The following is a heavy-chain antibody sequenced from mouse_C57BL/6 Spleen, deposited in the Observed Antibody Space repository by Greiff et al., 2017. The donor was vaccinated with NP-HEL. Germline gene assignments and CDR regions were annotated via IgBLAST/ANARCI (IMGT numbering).Heavy chain of an antibody. D-gene: IGHD2-1*01. Sequence: VKLMESGAELVKPGASVKISCKASGYAFSSYWMNWVKQRPGKGLEWIGQIYPGDGDTNYNGKFKGKATLTADKSSSTAYMQLSSLTSEDSAVYFCAREGLYYGNYGDYWGQGTTLTVSS. CDR1: GYAFSSYW. CDR2: IYPGDGDT. CDR3: AREGLYYGNYGDY. J-gene: IGHJ2*01. V-gene: IGHV1-80*01.